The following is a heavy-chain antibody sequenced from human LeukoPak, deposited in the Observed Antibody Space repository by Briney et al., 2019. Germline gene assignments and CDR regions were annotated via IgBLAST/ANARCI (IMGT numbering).Heavy chain of an antibody. CDR2: INPAGGST. CDR1: GYTFTSNY. Sequence: ASVKVSCKASGYTFTSNYIHWVRQAPGQALEWIGIINPAGGSTTYAQKRQGSTLTFTRHTSTSTVYMELSSLRSEGTAVYYCARGRGVHDSHTYDYFDYWGQGSLVTVSS. J-gene: IGHJ4*02. V-gene: IGHV1-46*01. D-gene: IGHD3-22*01. CDR3: ARGRGVHDSHTYDYFDY.